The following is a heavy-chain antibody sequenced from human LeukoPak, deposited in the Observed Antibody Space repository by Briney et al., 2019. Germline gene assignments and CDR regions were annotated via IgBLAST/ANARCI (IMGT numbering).Heavy chain of an antibody. D-gene: IGHD3-22*01. CDR1: GYTFSNYG. V-gene: IGHV1-18*01. J-gene: IGHJ5*02. CDR3: ARDRGYYSWFEP. CDR2: IGVSQGHT. Sequence: GASVKVSCKASGYTFSNYGFSWVRQAPGQGLEWMGWIGVSQGHTDYAQKVQGRVTLTIDTSTTTAYMELRSLSSDDTAVYYCARDRGYYSWFEPWGQGTLVTVSS.